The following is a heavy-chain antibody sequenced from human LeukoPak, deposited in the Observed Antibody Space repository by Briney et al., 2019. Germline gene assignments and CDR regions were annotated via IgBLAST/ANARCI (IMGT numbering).Heavy chain of an antibody. CDR3: ARQTGSGLFILP. CDR2: NNDSGNT. V-gene: IGHV4-39*01. J-gene: IGHJ4*02. Sequence: SETLSLTCTVSGVSISSSNSYWVWIRQPPGKGLDWIGSNNDSGNTYYNPSLKSQVSISIDTSKNQLYLRPASVTAPDTDVYYWARQTGSGLFILPGGQGTLLTVSS. CDR1: GVSISSSNSY. D-gene: IGHD3/OR15-3a*01.